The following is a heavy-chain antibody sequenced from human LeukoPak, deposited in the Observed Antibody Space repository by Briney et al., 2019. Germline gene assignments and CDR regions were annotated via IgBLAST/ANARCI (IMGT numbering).Heavy chain of an antibody. V-gene: IGHV1-18*01. D-gene: IGHD6-13*01. CDR1: GYTFTSYG. Sequence: GASVKVSCKASGYTFTSYGISWVRQAPGQGLEWMGWISAYNGNTNYAQKLQGRVTMITDTSTSTAYMELRSLRSDDTAVYYCARDHGSSWVGFNWFDPWGQGTLVTVSS. CDR2: ISAYNGNT. J-gene: IGHJ5*02. CDR3: ARDHGSSWVGFNWFDP.